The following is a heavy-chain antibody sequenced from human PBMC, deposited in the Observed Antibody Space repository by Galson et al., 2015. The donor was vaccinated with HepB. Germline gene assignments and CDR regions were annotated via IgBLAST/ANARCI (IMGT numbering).Heavy chain of an antibody. J-gene: IGHJ6*02. D-gene: IGHD3-10*01. CDR1: GFTFSSYA. CDR2: ISYDGSNK. Sequence: SLRLSCAASGFTFSSYAMHWVRQAPGKGLEWVAVISYDGSNKYYADSVKGRFTISRDNSKNTLYLQMNSLRAEDTAVCYCARRMVRGETYYYYGMDVWGQGTTVTVSS. CDR3: ARRMVRGETYYYYGMDV. V-gene: IGHV3-30*04.